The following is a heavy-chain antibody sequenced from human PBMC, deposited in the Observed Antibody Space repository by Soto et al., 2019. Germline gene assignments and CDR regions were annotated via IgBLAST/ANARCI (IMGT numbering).Heavy chain of an antibody. J-gene: IGHJ5*02. CDR2: IYYSGSI. V-gene: IGHV4-39*01. CDR3: ARQSVMNWFDP. D-gene: IGHD2-8*01. Sequence: QLQLQESGPGLVEPSETLSLTCTVSGGSTGSLAYYWAWIRQPPGRGLEWIGSIYYSGSIYHNPSLKSRATMSVDTSKTHFSLNMTSVTAADTAIYYCARQSVMNWFDPWGQGTLVTVAS. CDR1: GGSTGSLAYY.